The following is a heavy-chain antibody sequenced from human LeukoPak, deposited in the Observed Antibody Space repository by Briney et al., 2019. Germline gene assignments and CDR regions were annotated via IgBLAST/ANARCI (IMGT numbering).Heavy chain of an antibody. CDR1: GFTFSSYA. D-gene: IGHD2-8*01. Sequence: GGSLRLSCAASGFTFSSYAMSWVRQAPGKGLEWVSAISGSGGGTYYADSVKGRFTISRDNSKNTLYLQMSGLRAEDTAVYYCAKEPSYCTNGVCYSRVFDRWGQGTLVTVSS. CDR2: ISGSGGGT. J-gene: IGHJ5*02. V-gene: IGHV3-23*01. CDR3: AKEPSYCTNGVCYSRVFDR.